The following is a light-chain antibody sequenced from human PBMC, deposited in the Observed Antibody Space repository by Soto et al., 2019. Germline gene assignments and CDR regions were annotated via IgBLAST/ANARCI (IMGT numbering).Light chain of an antibody. J-gene: IGKJ1*01. Sequence: DIPMTKSPSSLSASVGDRVTITCRASQSISSYLHWYQQKPGKAPKLLIYAASNLQSGVPSRFSASGSGTDFTLTLNSLQPEEFATYYCKQGYSTPWTVGQGTKVDIK. CDR2: AAS. CDR3: KQGYSTPWT. CDR1: QSISSY. V-gene: IGKV1-39*01.